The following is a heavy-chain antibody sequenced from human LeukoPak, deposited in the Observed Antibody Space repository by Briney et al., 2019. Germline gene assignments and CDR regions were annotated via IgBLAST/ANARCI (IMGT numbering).Heavy chain of an antibody. CDR3: ARDRRLAAAGVFFDH. J-gene: IGHJ4*02. CDR2: IKQDGTEK. D-gene: IGHD6-13*01. V-gene: IGHV3-7*03. CDR1: GFTFSTYW. Sequence: GGSLRLSCAASGFTFSTYWMSWVRQAPGKGLEWVASIKQDGTEKYYVDSVKGRFTISRDNAKNSLYLQMNSLRAEDTAVYYCARDRRLAAAGVFFDHWGQGTLVTVSS.